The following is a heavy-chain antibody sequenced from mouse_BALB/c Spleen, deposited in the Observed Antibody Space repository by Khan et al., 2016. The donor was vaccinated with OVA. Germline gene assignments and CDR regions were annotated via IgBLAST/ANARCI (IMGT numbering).Heavy chain of an antibody. D-gene: IGHD1-1*01. CDR3: TSQGSSYTWFGY. V-gene: IGHV1-7*01. J-gene: IGHJ3*01. CDR2: IDPTTGYT. CDR1: GYTFTNYW. Sequence: QVQLQQSGAELAKPGASVKMSCKASGYTFTNYWMHWVKQRPGQGLEWIGYIDPTTGYTEYNQKFKDKATLTADKSSSTDYMQLRSLTSEDSAVYYCTSQGSSYTWFGYWGQGTLVTVSA.